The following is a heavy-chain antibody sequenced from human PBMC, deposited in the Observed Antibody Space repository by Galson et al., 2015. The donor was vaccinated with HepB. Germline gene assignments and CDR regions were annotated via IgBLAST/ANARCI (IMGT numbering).Heavy chain of an antibody. CDR2: TRNKANSYTT. V-gene: IGHV3-72*01. Sequence: SLRLSCAASGFTFSDHYMDWVRQAPGKGLEWVGRTRNKANSYTTEYAASVKGRFTISRDDSKNSLYLQMNSLKTEDTAAYYCARARVSSRPYYYYYYMDVWGKGTTVTVSS. D-gene: IGHD2-2*01. CDR3: ARARVSSRPYYYYYYMDV. J-gene: IGHJ6*03. CDR1: GFTFSDHY.